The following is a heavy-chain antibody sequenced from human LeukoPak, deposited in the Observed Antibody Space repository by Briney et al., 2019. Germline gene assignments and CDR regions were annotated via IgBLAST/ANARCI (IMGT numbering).Heavy chain of an antibody. J-gene: IGHJ6*03. CDR1: GFTVSSNY. V-gene: IGHV3-53*01. Sequence: GGSLRLSCAASGFTVSSNYMSWVRQAPGKGLEWVSVIYSGGSTYYAASVKGRFTISRDNAKNTLYLQMNSLRAEDTAVYYCARDSYCSGGSCYGKVYYMDVWGKGTTVTVSS. D-gene: IGHD2-15*01. CDR3: ARDSYCSGGSCYGKVYYMDV. CDR2: IYSGGST.